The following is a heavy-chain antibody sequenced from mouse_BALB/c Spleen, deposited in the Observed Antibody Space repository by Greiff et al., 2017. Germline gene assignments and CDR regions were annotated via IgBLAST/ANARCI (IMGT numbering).Heavy chain of an antibody. CDR2: ISYSGST. Sequence: DVQLQESGPGLVKPSQSLSLTCTVTGYSITSDYAWNWIRQFPGNKLEWMGYISYSGSTSYNPSLKSRISITRDTSKNQFFLQLNSVTTEDTATYYCARMRTDYFDYWGQGTTLTVSS. D-gene: IGHD4-1*01. CDR1: GYSITSDYA. CDR3: ARMRTDYFDY. V-gene: IGHV3-2*02. J-gene: IGHJ2*01.